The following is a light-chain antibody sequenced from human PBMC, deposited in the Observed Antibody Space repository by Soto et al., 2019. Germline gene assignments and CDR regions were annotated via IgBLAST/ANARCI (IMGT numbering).Light chain of an antibody. CDR1: QSVSSY. CDR2: DAS. J-gene: IGKJ5*01. Sequence: EIVMTQSPATLSVSPWERATLSCRASQSVSSYLAWYQQKPGQAPRLLIYDASNRATGIPARFSGSGSGTDFTLTISSLETEDFAVYYCQQRTNWAITFGQGTRLEIK. V-gene: IGKV3-11*01. CDR3: QQRTNWAIT.